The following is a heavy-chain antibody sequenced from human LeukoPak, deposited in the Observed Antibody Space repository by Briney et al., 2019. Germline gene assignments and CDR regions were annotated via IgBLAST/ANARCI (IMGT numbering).Heavy chain of an antibody. V-gene: IGHV3-21*04. CDR2: ISSTSSYI. J-gene: IGHJ3*02. Sequence: GGSLRLSCAASGFTFSSYTMNWVRQAPGKGLEWVSSISSTSSYIYYADSVKGRFTISRDNSKKTMYLQMNSLRAEHTAVYYCAKIVGVVATRDAFDIWGQGTMGTGSS. CDR3: AKIVGVVATRDAFDI. D-gene: IGHD2-15*01. CDR1: GFTFSSYT.